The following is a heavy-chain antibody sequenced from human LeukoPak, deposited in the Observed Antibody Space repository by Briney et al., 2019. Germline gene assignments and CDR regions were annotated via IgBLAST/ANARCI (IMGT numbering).Heavy chain of an antibody. V-gene: IGHV4-59*08. CDR1: GGSIRSYY. Sequence: SETLALTCTVSGGSIRSYYWSWIRQPPGKGLEWIGYMHHSGSTKHNPYLKSRVTISVDTSKSQFSLQLSSVTAADTAVYYCARHAAVEGSSGWSPLWWFDPWGQGTLVTVSS. D-gene: IGHD6-19*01. J-gene: IGHJ5*02. CDR3: ARHAAVEGSSGWSPLWWFDP. CDR2: MHHSGST.